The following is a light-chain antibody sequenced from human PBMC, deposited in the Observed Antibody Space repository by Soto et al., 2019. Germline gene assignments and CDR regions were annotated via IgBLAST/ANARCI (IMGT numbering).Light chain of an antibody. CDR3: SSYTTTTTLLV. CDR1: SSDVGAYNY. J-gene: IGLJ3*02. CDR2: EVI. V-gene: IGLV2-14*01. Sequence: QSALTQPASVSGSPGQSITISCTGTSSDVGAYNYVSWYQQHPGKAPKLLIYEVISRPSGVSSRFSGSKSGNTASLTISGLQAEDESSYYCSSYTTTTTLLVFGGGTKLTVL.